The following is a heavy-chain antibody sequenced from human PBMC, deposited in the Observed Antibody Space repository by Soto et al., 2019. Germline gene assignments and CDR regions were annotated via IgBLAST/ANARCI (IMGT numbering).Heavy chain of an antibody. V-gene: IGHV1-69*08. Sequence: QVQLVQSGAEVKKPGSSVKVSCKASGGTFSSYTISWVRQAPGQGLEWMGRIIPILGIANYAQKFQGRVTITADKSTNTAYRELSSRSPEDTAVYYWARERGWRIPSSYHQSAHWGQGTLVTFPS. J-gene: IGHJ4*02. D-gene: IGHD2-2*01. CDR2: IIPILGIA. CDR3: ARERGWRIPSSYHQSAH. CDR1: GGTFSSYT.